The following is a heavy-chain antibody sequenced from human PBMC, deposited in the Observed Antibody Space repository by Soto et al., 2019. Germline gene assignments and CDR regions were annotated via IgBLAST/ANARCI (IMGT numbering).Heavy chain of an antibody. J-gene: IGHJ6*02. CDR1: GFTFSSYG. CDR3: AKDGDPIARWFGELQRGMDV. Sequence: QVQLVESGGGVVQPGRSLRLSCAASGFTFSSYGMHWVRQAPGKGLEWVAVISYDGSNKYYADSVKGRFTISRDNSKNTLYLQMNSLRAEDTAVYYCAKDGDPIARWFGELQRGMDVWGQGTTVTVSS. V-gene: IGHV3-30*18. CDR2: ISYDGSNK. D-gene: IGHD3-10*01.